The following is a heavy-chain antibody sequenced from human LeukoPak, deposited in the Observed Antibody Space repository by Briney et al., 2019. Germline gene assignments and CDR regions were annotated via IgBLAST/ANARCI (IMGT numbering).Heavy chain of an antibody. Sequence: SETLSLTCAVYGGSFSGFSWSWVRQAPGKGLEWIGEIDQTGSTNYNPSLKSRVTISIFTSKNQFSLKLTSVTAADTALYYCARRRRGSSCTKYYFDYWGQGTLVTVSS. J-gene: IGHJ4*02. D-gene: IGHD6-13*01. CDR2: IDQTGST. V-gene: IGHV4-34*01. CDR3: ARRRRGSSCTKYYFDY. CDR1: GGSFSGFS.